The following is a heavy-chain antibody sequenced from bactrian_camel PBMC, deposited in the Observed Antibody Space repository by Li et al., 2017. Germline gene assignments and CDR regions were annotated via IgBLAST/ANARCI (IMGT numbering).Heavy chain of an antibody. J-gene: IGHJ4*01. CDR2: IYNDGKNT. V-gene: IGHV3-2*01. D-gene: IGHD5*01. CDR1: GFLFNSAF. CDR3: ATDRSPARWVGVQGYNY. Sequence: VQLVESGGGLVQPGGSLRLSCTASGFLFNSAFMSWVRQAPGKGLEWVSRIYNDGKNTNYADSVKGRFTVSRDNAKNTVDLQMDSLKSEDTALYYCATDRSPARWVGVQGYNYWGQGTQVTVS.